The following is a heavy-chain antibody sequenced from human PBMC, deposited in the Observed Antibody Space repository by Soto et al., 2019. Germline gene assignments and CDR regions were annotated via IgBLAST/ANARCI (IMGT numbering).Heavy chain of an antibody. CDR3: VHLLAGGRFDS. D-gene: IGHD3-16*01. Sequence: QITLKESGPSLVKPPETLPLTCTFSGFSLSCSGVGVAWIRQPPGKPLEWLALIYWDDDKYTSPSLKSRLTITKDTSKSLVVLLMTTMDPVDTATYFCVHLLAGGRFDSWGQGTLVTVSS. CDR2: IYWDDDK. CDR1: GFSLSCSGVG. V-gene: IGHV2-5*02. J-gene: IGHJ4*02.